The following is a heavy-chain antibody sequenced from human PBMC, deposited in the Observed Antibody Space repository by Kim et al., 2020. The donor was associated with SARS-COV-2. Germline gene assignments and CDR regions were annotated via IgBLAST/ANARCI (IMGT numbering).Heavy chain of an antibody. J-gene: IGHJ3*02. CDR2: TDAKGVAV. CDR3: ASDGIGASPGDVFNI. Sequence: GGSLRLSCIASGFNFNRHSMNWVRQAPGKGLEWLSFTDAKGVAVHYADSVKGRFTISRDNDKNSLSLQMDSLKDDDTAVYYCASDGIGASPGDVFNIWGQGTMGTVSS. D-gene: IGHD1-26*01. CDR1: GFNFNRHS. V-gene: IGHV3-48*02.